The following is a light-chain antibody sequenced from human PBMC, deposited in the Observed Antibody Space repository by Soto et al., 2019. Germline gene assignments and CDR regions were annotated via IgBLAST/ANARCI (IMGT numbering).Light chain of an antibody. CDR1: SSDVGGYDY. CDR3: CSYAGYYTHYV. Sequence: QSVLTQPRSVSGSPGQSVTISCTGTSSDVGGYDYVSWYQQHPGKAPKLMISDVTKRPSGVPGRFSGSKSGNTASLTISGLQAEDEADYYCCSYAGYYTHYVFXTGTNVTVL. CDR2: DVT. V-gene: IGLV2-11*01. J-gene: IGLJ1*01.